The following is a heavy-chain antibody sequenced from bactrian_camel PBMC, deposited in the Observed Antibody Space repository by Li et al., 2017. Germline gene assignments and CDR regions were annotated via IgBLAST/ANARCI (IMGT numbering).Heavy chain of an antibody. J-gene: IGHJ4*01. V-gene: IGHV3S40*01. CDR1: RYTYKRNC. CDR2: VSNTGGTT. D-gene: IGHD1*01. CDR3: ATCWCGFCTQISDYND. Sequence: DVQLVESGGGSVQAGGPLTLSCAAGRYTYKRNCMGWFRQAPGKGLEWVSTVSNTGGTTYYVDSVKGRFTIARDNNKETVYLQMNSLKPEDTAMYYCATCWCGFCTQISDYNDWGQGTQVTVS.